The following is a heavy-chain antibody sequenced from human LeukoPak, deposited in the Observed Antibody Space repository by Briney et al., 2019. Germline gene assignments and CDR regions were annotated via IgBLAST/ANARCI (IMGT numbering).Heavy chain of an antibody. CDR1: GYRFTNYW. J-gene: IGHJ5*02. CDR3: ARHAASYYYDSSGYHLTFDP. Sequence: GESLKISCKGSGYRFTNYWIGWVRQMPGKGLEWMGIIYPGDSDTRYSPSFQGQVTISADKSISTAYLQWSSLKASDTAMYYCARHAASYYYDSSGYHLTFDPWGQGTLVTVSS. V-gene: IGHV5-51*01. D-gene: IGHD3-22*01. CDR2: IYPGDSDT.